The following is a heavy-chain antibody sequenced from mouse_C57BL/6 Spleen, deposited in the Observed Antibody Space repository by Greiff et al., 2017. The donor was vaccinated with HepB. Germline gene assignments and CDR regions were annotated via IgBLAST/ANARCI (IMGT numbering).Heavy chain of an antibody. V-gene: IGHV7-3*01. CDR2: IRNKANGYTT. CDR1: GFTFTDYY. CDR3: ARYRRDPLYFDY. D-gene: IGHD3-3*01. J-gene: IGHJ2*01. Sequence: EVKLVESGGGLVQPGGSLSLSCAASGFTFTDYYMSWVRQPPGKALEWLGFIRNKANGYTTEYSASVKGRFTISRDNSQSILYLQMNALRAEDSATYYCARYRRDPLYFDYWGQGTTLTVSS.